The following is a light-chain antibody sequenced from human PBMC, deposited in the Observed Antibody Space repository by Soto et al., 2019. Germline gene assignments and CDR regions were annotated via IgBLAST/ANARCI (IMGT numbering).Light chain of an antibody. CDR1: QSVLYSSNNKNY. J-gene: IGKJ2*01. Sequence: DIVMTQSPDSLAVSLGERATINCKSSQSVLYSSNNKNYLAWYQQKPGQPPKLLIYWASTRESGVPDRFSGIGSGTDVTLTISSLQAEDVAVYYCQQYYSTPPYTFGQGTKLEIK. V-gene: IGKV4-1*01. CDR2: WAS. CDR3: QQYYSTPPYT.